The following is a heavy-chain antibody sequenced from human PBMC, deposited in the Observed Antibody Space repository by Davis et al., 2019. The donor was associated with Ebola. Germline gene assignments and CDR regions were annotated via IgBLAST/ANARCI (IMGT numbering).Heavy chain of an antibody. J-gene: IGHJ3*02. V-gene: IGHV4-31*03. D-gene: IGHD1-1*01. CDR3: ARTPNWKTDAFDI. Sequence: PSETLSLTCTVSGGSINSGGYYWSWIRQHPGKGLEWIGYIYYSGDTYYNPSLKSRATISVDTSKKQSSLKLTSVTAADTAVYFCARTPNWKTDAFDIWGQGTMVSVSA. CDR1: GGSINSGGYY. CDR2: IYYSGDT.